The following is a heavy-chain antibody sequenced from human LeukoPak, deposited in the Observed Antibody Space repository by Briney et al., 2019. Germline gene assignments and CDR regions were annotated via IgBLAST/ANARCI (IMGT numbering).Heavy chain of an antibody. CDR1: GGSISSYY. V-gene: IGHV4-59*01. Sequence: PSETLSLTCTVSGGSISSYYWSWLRQPPGKGLEWIGYIYYSGSTNYNPSLKSRVTISVDTSKNQFSLKLSSVTAADTAVYYCARGASSDFWSGYYPLDYWGQGTLVTVSS. CDR3: ARGASSDFWSGYYPLDY. CDR2: IYYSGST. D-gene: IGHD3-3*01. J-gene: IGHJ4*02.